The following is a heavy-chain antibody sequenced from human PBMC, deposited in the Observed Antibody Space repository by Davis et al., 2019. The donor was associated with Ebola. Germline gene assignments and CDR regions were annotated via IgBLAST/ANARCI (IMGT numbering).Heavy chain of an antibody. CDR3: ARHDGRLSASGWFSYYYGLDV. CDR1: GGPISGYY. J-gene: IGHJ6*02. V-gene: IGHV4-59*08. CDR2: IYYSGTT. Sequence: MPSETLSLTCTVSGGPISGYYWSWIRQPPGKGLEWIGYIYYSGTTNYTPSLKSRVSMSVDAARKQFSLTLRSVTAADTAVYYCARHDGRLSASGWFSYYYGLDVWGQGTTVSVSS. D-gene: IGHD3-10*01.